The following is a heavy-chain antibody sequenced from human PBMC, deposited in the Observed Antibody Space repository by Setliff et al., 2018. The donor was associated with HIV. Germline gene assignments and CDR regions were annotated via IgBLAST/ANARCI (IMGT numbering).Heavy chain of an antibody. V-gene: IGHV1-69*13. D-gene: IGHD3-10*01. Sequence: SVKVSCKASGGTFSSYAISWVRQAPGQGLEWMGGIIPIFGTANYAQKFQGRVTITANESTNIAHMELSSLRSADTAMYYCATVFYYDSESYSLDYWGQGMLVTVSS. CDR2: IIPIFGTA. CDR3: ATVFYYDSESYSLDY. CDR1: GGTFSSYA. J-gene: IGHJ4*02.